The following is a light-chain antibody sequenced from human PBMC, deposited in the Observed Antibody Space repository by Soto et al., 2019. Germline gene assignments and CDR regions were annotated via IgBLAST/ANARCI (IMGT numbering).Light chain of an antibody. V-gene: IGLV1-40*01. Sequence: QSVLTQPPSVSGAPGQRVTISCSGSSSNIGAGYDVQWYQRLQGKAPKLLIYGNINRPSGVPDRFSGSKSGTSASLAITGLRAEDEADYYCQAYDDRLDGSRVFGGGTKLTVL. CDR2: GNI. CDR1: SSNIGAGYD. CDR3: QAYDDRLDGSRV. J-gene: IGLJ3*02.